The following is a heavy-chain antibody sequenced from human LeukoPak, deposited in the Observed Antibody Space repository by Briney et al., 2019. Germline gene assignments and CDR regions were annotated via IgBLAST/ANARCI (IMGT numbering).Heavy chain of an antibody. V-gene: IGHV3-74*01. D-gene: IGHD4-17*01. Sequence: GGSLRLSCAAFGFTFSSYWIHWVRQAPGKGPVWVSRINSDGTSTTYADPVKGRFTISRDSAKNTVYLQMNSLRAEDTAVYYCARDTDYGDYVSGYWGQGTLVTVSS. CDR2: INSDGTST. J-gene: IGHJ4*02. CDR1: GFTFSSYW. CDR3: ARDTDYGDYVSGY.